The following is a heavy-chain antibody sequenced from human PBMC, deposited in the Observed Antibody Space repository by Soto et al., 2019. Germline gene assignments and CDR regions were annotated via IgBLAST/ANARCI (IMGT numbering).Heavy chain of an antibody. CDR1: GDTLSELS. Sequence: QVKLVQSGAEVKKPGASVKVSCKVSGDTLSELSMHWVRQAPGKGLEWMGGFDPEDDETFYAQKFQGRVTMPEDTSTDIAYMELRSLTSEDTAVYYCATDPAEAGWFDPWGQGTLVTVSS. V-gene: IGHV1-24*01. J-gene: IGHJ5*02. D-gene: IGHD6-13*01. CDR2: FDPEDDET. CDR3: ATDPAEAGWFDP.